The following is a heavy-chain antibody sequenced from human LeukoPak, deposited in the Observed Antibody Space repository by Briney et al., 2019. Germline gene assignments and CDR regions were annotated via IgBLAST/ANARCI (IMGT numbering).Heavy chain of an antibody. CDR2: INPSGGST. CDR3: ARDRVTVTTRRHFDY. Sequence: ASVKVSCKASGYTFTSYYMHWVRQAPGQGLEWMGIINPSGGSTSYAQKFQGRVTMTRVTSTSTVYMELSSLRSEDTAVYYCARDRVTVTTRRHFDYWGQGTLVTVSS. CDR1: GYTFTSYY. V-gene: IGHV1-46*01. J-gene: IGHJ4*02. D-gene: IGHD4-17*01.